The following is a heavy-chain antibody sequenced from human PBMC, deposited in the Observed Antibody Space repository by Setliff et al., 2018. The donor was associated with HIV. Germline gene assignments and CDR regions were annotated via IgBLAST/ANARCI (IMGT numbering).Heavy chain of an antibody. CDR1: GGSISSSTYY. CDR2: IYYSGST. J-gene: IGHJ6*03. D-gene: IGHD3-10*01. V-gene: IGHV4-39*01. Sequence: SETLSLTCTVSGGSISSSTYYWGWFRQSPGKGLEWIGSIYYSGSTYFNPSLKSRVIISVDTSTNQFSLKLNSVTAADTAVYYCARHGGRGLRRYYMDVWGKGTTVTVSS. CDR3: ARHGGRGLRRYYMDV.